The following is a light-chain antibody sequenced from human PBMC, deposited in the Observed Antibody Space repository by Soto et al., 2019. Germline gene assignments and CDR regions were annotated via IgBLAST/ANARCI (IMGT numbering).Light chain of an antibody. Sequence: DIQMTQSPSSLSASVGDRVTITCRASQSLSSYLNWYQQKPGKAPKLLIYAASSLQSGVPSRFSGSGSETHFTLTISSLQPEDFATYYCQQSYSTPYTFGQGTKLEIK. V-gene: IGKV1-39*01. CDR1: QSLSSY. CDR3: QQSYSTPYT. CDR2: AAS. J-gene: IGKJ2*01.